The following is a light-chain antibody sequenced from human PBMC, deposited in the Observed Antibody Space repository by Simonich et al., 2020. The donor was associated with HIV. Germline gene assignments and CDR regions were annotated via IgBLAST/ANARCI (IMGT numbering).Light chain of an antibody. CDR1: QSVGSY. Sequence: EIVLTQSPATLSLSPGERATLSCRASQSVGSYLAWYQQKPGQAPRLPIYDASNRAAGIPARFSGSGSGTDFTLTISRLEPEDFAVYYCQQYGRSPLTFGGGTKVEI. V-gene: IGKV3-20*01. J-gene: IGKJ4*01. CDR2: DAS. CDR3: QQYGRSPLT.